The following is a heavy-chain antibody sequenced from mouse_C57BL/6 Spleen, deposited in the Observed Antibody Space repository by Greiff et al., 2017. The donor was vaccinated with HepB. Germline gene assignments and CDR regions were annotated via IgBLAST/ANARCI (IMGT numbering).Heavy chain of an antibody. CDR2: IYPGSGST. V-gene: IGHV1-55*01. CDR3: ARERRLRDAMDY. CDR1: GYTFTSYW. J-gene: IGHJ4*01. D-gene: IGHD3-2*02. Sequence: QVQLQQPGAELVKPGASVKMSCKASGYTFTSYWITWVKQRPGQGLEWIGDIYPGSGSTNYNEKFKSKATLTVDTSSSTAYMQLSSLTSEDSAVYYCARERRLRDAMDYWGQGTTVTVSS.